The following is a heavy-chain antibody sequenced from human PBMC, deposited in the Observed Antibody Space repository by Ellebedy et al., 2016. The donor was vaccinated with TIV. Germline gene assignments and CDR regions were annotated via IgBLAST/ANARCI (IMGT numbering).Heavy chain of an antibody. CDR1: GFTFSDYY. CDR3: ARENCSGGSCYYDAFDI. CDR2: ISSSSSYT. V-gene: IGHV3-11*05. J-gene: IGHJ3*02. D-gene: IGHD2-15*01. Sequence: GGSLRLSXAASGFTFSDYYMSWIRQAPGKGLEWVSYISSSSSYTNYADSVKGRFTISRDNAKNSLYLQMNSLRAEDTAVYYCARENCSGGSCYYDAFDIWGQGTMVTVFS.